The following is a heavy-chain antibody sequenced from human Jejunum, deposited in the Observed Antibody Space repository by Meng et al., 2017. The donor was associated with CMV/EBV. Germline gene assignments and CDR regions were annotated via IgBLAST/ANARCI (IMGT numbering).Heavy chain of an antibody. D-gene: IGHD3-3*01. V-gene: IGHV1-46*01. Sequence: FIDQDIYWVRQAPGQGLEWVGMINPSGGSRSYAPKFQGRVTVTSDTSTSTVYMELSSLRSEDTAVFYCARVIGQFSGPDFWSGYFDYWGQGALVTVSS. CDR1: FIDQD. CDR3: ARVIGQFSGPDFWSGYFDY. CDR2: INPSGGSR. J-gene: IGHJ4*02.